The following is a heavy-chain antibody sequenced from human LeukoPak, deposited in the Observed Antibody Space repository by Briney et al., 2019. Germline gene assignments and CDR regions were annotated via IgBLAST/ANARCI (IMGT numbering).Heavy chain of an antibody. CDR1: GDTFSSYA. D-gene: IGHD3-22*01. V-gene: IGHV1-69*13. CDR3: AREVSSGYPFDY. Sequence: ASVKVSCKASGDTFSSYAISWVRRAPGQGLEWMGGIIPIFGTANYAQKFQGRVTITADESTSTAYMELSSLRSEDTAVYYCAREVSSGYPFDYWGQGTLVTVSS. CDR2: IIPIFGTA. J-gene: IGHJ4*02.